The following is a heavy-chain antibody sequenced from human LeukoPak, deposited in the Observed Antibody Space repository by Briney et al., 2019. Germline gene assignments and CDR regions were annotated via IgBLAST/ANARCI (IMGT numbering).Heavy chain of an antibody. Sequence: SETLSLTCNVSGYSISRGYYWGWIRQPPGKGLEWIGSVHHTGSTYYNPSLRSRVSISVDKSTNHISLEVTSVTAADTAVYYCARRVGNNDVFDIWGQGTMVTVSS. J-gene: IGHJ3*02. CDR1: GYSISRGYY. CDR3: ARRVGNNDVFDI. V-gene: IGHV4-38-2*02. CDR2: VHHTGST. D-gene: IGHD1-26*01.